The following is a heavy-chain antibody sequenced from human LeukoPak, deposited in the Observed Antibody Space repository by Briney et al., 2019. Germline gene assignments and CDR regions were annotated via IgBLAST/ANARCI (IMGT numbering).Heavy chain of an antibody. CDR3: ARGMTTIYYYYYGMDV. Sequence: SETLSLTCAVYGGSFGGYYWSWIRQPPGKGLEWIGEINHSGSTNYNPSLKSRVTISVDTSKNQFSLKLSSVTAADTAVYYCARGMTTIYYYYYGMDVWGQGTTVTVSS. D-gene: IGHD4-17*01. CDR2: INHSGST. J-gene: IGHJ6*02. CDR1: GGSFGGYY. V-gene: IGHV4-34*01.